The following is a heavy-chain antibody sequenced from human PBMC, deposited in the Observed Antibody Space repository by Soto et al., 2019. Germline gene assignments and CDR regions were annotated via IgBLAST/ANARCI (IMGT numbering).Heavy chain of an antibody. D-gene: IGHD6-13*01. CDR3: AKDMRYSSSWYYFDY. CDR1: GFTFSHYA. Sequence: TGGSLRLSCAASGFTFSHYAMSWVRQAPGKGLEWVSAISGIDDSTHYADSVKGRFTISRDNSKNTLYLQMNSLRAEDTAVYYCAKDMRYSSSWYYFDYWGQGTLVTVSS. J-gene: IGHJ4*02. CDR2: ISGIDDST. V-gene: IGHV3-23*01.